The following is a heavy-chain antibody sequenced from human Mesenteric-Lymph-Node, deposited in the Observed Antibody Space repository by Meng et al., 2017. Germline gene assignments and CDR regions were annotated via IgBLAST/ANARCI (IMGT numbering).Heavy chain of an antibody. CDR1: GGSFSGYD. Sequence: SETLSLTCAVSGGSFSGYDWSWIRQPPGKGLEWVAEINHSGSSNYNPSLKSRVTISVDTSKNQFSLQLSSVTAADTAVYYCARGGWDSSGWYFDYWGQGTLVTVSS. CDR3: ARGGWDSSGWYFDY. CDR2: INHSGSS. V-gene: IGHV4-34*01. J-gene: IGHJ4*02. D-gene: IGHD6-19*01.